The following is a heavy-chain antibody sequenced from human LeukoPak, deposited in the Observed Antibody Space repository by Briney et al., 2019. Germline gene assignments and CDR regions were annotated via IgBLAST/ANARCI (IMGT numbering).Heavy chain of an antibody. CDR3: ARDGGVYYYGSGSYYYY. CDR2: IYSGGST. J-gene: IGHJ4*02. Sequence: PGGSLRLSCAASGFTVSSNYMSWVRQAPGKGLEWVSVIYSGGSTYYADSVKGRFTISRDNSKNTLYLQMSSLRAEDTAVYYCARDGGVYYYGSGSYYYYWGQGTLVTVSS. CDR1: GFTVSSNY. V-gene: IGHV3-53*01. D-gene: IGHD3-10*01.